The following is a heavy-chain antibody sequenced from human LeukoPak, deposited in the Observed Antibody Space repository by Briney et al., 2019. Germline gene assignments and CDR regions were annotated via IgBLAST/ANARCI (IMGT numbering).Heavy chain of an antibody. CDR1: GYTFTGYY. J-gene: IGHJ5*02. V-gene: IGHV1-2*02. CDR3: ARVEVVVVAATRGRTLDP. D-gene: IGHD2-15*01. Sequence: EASVKVSCKASGYTFTGYYMHWVRQAPGQGLEWMGWINPNSGGTNYAQKFQGRVTMTRDTSISTAYMELSRLRSDDTAVYYCARVEVVVVAATRGRTLDPWGQGTLVTVSS. CDR2: INPNSGGT.